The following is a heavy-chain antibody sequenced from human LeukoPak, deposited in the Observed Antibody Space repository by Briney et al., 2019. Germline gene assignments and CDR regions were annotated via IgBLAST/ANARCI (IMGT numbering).Heavy chain of an antibody. CDR2: ISDSGDTT. Sequence: GGSLRLSCAASGFTVSSNYMSWVRQAPGKGLEWVSTISDSGDTTYYADSVKGRFTISRDNSKNTLYLQMNSLRAEDTAIYFCVKGQKHDFWSGHSHVYFDYWGRGALVTVSS. D-gene: IGHD3-3*01. V-gene: IGHV3-23*01. CDR3: VKGQKHDFWSGHSHVYFDY. J-gene: IGHJ4*02. CDR1: GFTVSSNY.